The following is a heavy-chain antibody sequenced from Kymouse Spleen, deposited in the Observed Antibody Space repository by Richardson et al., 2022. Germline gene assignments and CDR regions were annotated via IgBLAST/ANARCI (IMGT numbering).Heavy chain of an antibody. J-gene: IGHJ4*02. D-gene: IGHD5-12*01. Sequence: QVQLVESGGGVVQPGRSLRLSCAASGFTFSSYGMHWVRQAPGKGLEWVAVIWYDGSNKYYADSVKGRFTISRDNSKNTLYLQMNSLRAEDTAVYYCARDLDIVATIGYWGQGTLVTVSS. CDR3: ARDLDIVATIGY. CDR2: IWYDGSNK. V-gene: IGHV3-33*01. CDR1: GFTFSSYG.